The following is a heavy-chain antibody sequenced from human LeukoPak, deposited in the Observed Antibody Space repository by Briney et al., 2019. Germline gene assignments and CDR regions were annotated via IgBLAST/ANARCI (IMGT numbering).Heavy chain of an antibody. CDR3: ARAPGGYDWVFDY. D-gene: IGHD5-12*01. J-gene: IGHJ4*02. V-gene: IGHV3-48*04. Sequence: GGSLRLSCAASGFTFSSYSMNWVRQAPGKGLEWVSYISSSSSTIYYADSVKGRFTISRDNAKNSLYLQMNSLRAEDTAVYYCARAPGGYDWVFDYWGQGTLVTVSS. CDR2: ISSSSSTI. CDR1: GFTFSSYS.